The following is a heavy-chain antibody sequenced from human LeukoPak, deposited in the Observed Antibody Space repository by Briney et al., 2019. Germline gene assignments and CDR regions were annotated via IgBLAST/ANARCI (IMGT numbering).Heavy chain of an antibody. V-gene: IGHV4-30-4*01. D-gene: IGHD6-13*01. CDR3: AHFIAAAGKDRYFDY. CDR1: GGSISSGDYY. CDR2: IYYSGST. Sequence: SETLSLTCTVSGGSISSGDYYWSWIRQPPGKGLEWIGYIYYSGSTYYNPSLKSRVTISVDTSKNQFSLKLSSVTAADTAVYYCAHFIAAAGKDRYFDYWGQGTLVTVSS. J-gene: IGHJ4*02.